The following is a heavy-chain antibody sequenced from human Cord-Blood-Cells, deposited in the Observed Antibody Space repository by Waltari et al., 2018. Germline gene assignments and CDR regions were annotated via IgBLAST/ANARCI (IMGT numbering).Heavy chain of an antibody. D-gene: IGHD7-27*01. V-gene: IGHV3-48*02. Sequence: EVQLVESGGGLVQPGGSLRLSCAASGFTLSSYSMNWVRQAPGKGLEWVSYISSSSSTIYYADSVKGRFTISRDNAKNSLYLQMNSLRDEDTAVYYCARDSLTGIQKSFDYWGQGTLVTVSS. CDR1: GFTLSSYS. CDR3: ARDSLTGIQKSFDY. CDR2: ISSSSSTI. J-gene: IGHJ4*02.